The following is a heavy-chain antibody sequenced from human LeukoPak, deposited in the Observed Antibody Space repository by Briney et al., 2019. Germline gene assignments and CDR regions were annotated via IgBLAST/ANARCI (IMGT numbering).Heavy chain of an antibody. J-gene: IGHJ4*02. CDR2: ISSSSSYI. V-gene: IGHV3-21*01. CDR3: AKYDYDIETNFDY. Sequence: PGGSLRLSCAASGFTFSSYSMNWVRQAPGKGLEWVSSISSSSSYIYYADAVKGRFTISRDNAKNSLYLQMNSLRAEDTAVDYCAKYDYDIETNFDYWGQGTLVTVSS. D-gene: IGHD3-9*01. CDR1: GFTFSSYS.